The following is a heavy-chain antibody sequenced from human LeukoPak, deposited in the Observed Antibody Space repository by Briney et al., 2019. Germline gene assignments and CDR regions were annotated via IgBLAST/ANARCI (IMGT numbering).Heavy chain of an antibody. J-gene: IGHJ6*03. CDR2: IVSDGSST. V-gene: IGHV3-74*01. CDR1: GFTFSSYW. CDR3: ARGGSSGWYNFYYYYYMDV. Sequence: GGSLRLSCAASGFTFSSYWMHWVRQAPGKGLVWVSRIVSDGSSTSYADSVKGRFTISRDNAKNTLYLQMNSLRAEDTAVYYCARGGSSGWYNFYYYYYMDVWGKGTTVTISS. D-gene: IGHD6-19*01.